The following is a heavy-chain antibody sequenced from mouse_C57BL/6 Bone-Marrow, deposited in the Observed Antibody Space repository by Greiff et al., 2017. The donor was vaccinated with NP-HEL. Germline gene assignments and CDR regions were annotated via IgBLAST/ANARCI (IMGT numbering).Heavy chain of an antibody. CDR2: ISNLAYSI. Sequence: EVQLVESGGGLVQPGGSLKLSCAASGFTFSDSGMAWVRQAPRKGPEWVAFISNLAYSIYYANTVTGRFTISRENAKNTLYLKMSSLRTGNTAMYYWARLGIYGYDGGSYYCDYWGQGTTLTVSS. CDR1: GFTFSDSG. D-gene: IGHD2-2*01. J-gene: IGHJ2*01. CDR3: ARLGIYGYDGGSYYCDY. V-gene: IGHV5-15*01.